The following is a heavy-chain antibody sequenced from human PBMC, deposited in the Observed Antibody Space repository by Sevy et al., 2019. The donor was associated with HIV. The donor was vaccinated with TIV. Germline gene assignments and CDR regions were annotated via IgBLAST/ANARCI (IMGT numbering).Heavy chain of an antibody. CDR1: GFTFSSYA. D-gene: IGHD1-26*01. Sequence: GESLKISCAASGFTFSSYAMSWVRQAPGKGLEWVSAISGSGGSTYYAYSVKGRFTISRDNSKNTLYLQMNSLRAEDTAVYYCAKDLGGGSYPFDYWGQGTLVTVSS. CDR2: ISGSGGST. V-gene: IGHV3-23*01. CDR3: AKDLGGGSYPFDY. J-gene: IGHJ4*02.